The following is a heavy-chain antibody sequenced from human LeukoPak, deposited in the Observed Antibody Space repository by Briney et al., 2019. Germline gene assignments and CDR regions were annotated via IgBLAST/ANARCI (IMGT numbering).Heavy chain of an antibody. CDR1: GYTFTSYG. J-gene: IGHJ4*02. CDR2: ISAYNDNA. CDR3: ARGFPHRRNYDSSGSYSYNFDY. D-gene: IGHD3-22*01. Sequence: ASVKVSCKASGYTFTSYGISWVRQAPGQGLEWMGWISAYNDNAKYAQKLQGRITITIDTSTSTAYMEVRSLRSDDTAVYYCARGFPHRRNYDSSGSYSYNFDYGGQGTLLTVSS. V-gene: IGHV1-18*01.